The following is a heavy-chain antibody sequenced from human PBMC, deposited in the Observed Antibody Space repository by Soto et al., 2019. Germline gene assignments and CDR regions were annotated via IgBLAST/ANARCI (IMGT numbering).Heavy chain of an antibody. J-gene: IGHJ5*02. V-gene: IGHV3-30*18. Sequence: GGSLRLSCAASGFTFSSYGIHWVRQAPGKGLEWVAVISHDGSKTNYADSVKGRFTISRDNSKDTVYLQMNSLRAEDTAVYYCAKDLHDYVSFRFDPWGQGTLVTVSS. CDR2: ISHDGSKT. CDR1: GFTFSSYG. CDR3: AKDLHDYVSFRFDP. D-gene: IGHD3-16*01.